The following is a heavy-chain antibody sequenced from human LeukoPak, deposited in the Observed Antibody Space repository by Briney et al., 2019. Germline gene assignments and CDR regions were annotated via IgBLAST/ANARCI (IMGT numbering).Heavy chain of an antibody. CDR1: GFTFSSYS. CDR2: ISSSTI. Sequence: PGGSLRLSCAASGFTFSSYSMNWVRQAPGKGLEWVSYISSSTIYYADSVKGRFTISRDNAKNSLYLQMNSLRDEDTAVYYCARGLNYFDYWGQGTLVTVSS. V-gene: IGHV3-48*02. CDR3: ARGLNYFDY. J-gene: IGHJ4*02. D-gene: IGHD2-21*01.